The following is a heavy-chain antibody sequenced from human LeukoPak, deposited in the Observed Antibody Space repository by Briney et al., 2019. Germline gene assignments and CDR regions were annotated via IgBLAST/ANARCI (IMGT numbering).Heavy chain of an antibody. V-gene: IGHV4-34*01. D-gene: IGHD2/OR15-2a*01. Sequence: SETLSLTCAVYGGSFSGYYWGWIRQPPGKGLEWIGEINHSGSTNYNPSLKSRVTISVDTSKNQFSLKLSSVTAADTAVYYCARRRNIGLRFSMDVWGKGTTVTISS. CDR2: INHSGST. J-gene: IGHJ6*03. CDR3: ARRRNIGLRFSMDV. CDR1: GGSFSGYY.